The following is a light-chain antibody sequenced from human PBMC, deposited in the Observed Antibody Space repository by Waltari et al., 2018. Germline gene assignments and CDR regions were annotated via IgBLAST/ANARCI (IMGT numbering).Light chain of an antibody. CDR1: QSIDTW. CDR3: QQYNSYSHT. V-gene: IGKV1-5*03. CDR2: KAS. Sequence: EIQMTQSPSILSASVGDRVTLTYRASQSIDTWFAWYQQKPGKAPELLISKASTLESGVPSRFSGRGSGTEFTLTISGLQPDDFATYYCQQYNSYSHTFGPGTKLEI. J-gene: IGKJ2*01.